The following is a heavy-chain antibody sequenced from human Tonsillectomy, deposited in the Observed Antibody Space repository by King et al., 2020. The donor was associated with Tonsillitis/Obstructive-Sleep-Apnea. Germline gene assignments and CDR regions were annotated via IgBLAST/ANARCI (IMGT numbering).Heavy chain of an antibody. Sequence: VQLPQWGAGLLKPSETLSLTCAVYGGSFSGYYWSWIRQPPGKGLEWIGQINHSGSTNYNPSLQSRVTISVDTSKNQFSLKLSSVTAADTAVYYCAKVSTFEWTWGQGTLVTVSS. CDR3: AKVSTFEWT. CDR2: INHSGST. CDR1: GGSFSGYY. D-gene: IGHD3-9*01. J-gene: IGHJ5*02. V-gene: IGHV4-34*01.